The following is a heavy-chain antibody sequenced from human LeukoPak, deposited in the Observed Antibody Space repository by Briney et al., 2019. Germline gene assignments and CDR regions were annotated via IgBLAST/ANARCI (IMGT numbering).Heavy chain of an antibody. CDR3: ARGLPSSTFDY. V-gene: IGHV4-30-4*01. Sequence: SETLSLTCTVSGGSISSGDYYWSWIRQPPGKGLEWIGYIYYSGSTYYNPSLKSRVTISVDRSKNQFSLKLSSVTAADTAVYYCARGLPSSTFDYWGQGTLVTVSS. CDR2: IYYSGST. J-gene: IGHJ4*02. CDR1: GGSISSGDYY.